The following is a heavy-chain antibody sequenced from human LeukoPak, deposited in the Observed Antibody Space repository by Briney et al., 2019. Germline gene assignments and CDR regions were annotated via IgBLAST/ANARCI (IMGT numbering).Heavy chain of an antibody. D-gene: IGHD3-22*01. V-gene: IGHV1-69*05. J-gene: IGHJ4*02. CDR2: IIPIFGTA. CDR1: GGTFSSYA. Sequence: SVKVSCKASGGTFSSYAISWVRQAPGQGLEWMGGIIPIFGTANYAQRFQGRVTITTDESTSTAYMELSSLRSEDTAVYYCARGRSYYDSSGYYYDYWGQGTLVTVSS. CDR3: ARGRSYYDSSGYYYDY.